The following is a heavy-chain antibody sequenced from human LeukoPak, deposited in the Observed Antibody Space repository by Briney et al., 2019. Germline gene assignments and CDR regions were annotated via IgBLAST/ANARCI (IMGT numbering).Heavy chain of an antibody. CDR1: GGTFISYA. CDR3: ARDLGYCSSTSCLPGAGDDYYYGMDV. Sequence: ASVKVSCKASGGTFISYAISWVRQAPGQGLEWMGGIIPIFGTANYAQKFQGRVTITADESTSTAYMELSSLRSEDTAVYYCARDLGYCSSTSCLPGAGDDYYYGMDVWGQGTTVTVSS. D-gene: IGHD2-2*03. V-gene: IGHV1-69*01. CDR2: IIPIFGTA. J-gene: IGHJ6*02.